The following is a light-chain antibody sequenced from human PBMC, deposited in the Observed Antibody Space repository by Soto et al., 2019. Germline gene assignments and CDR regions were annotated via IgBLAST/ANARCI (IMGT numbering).Light chain of an antibody. V-gene: IGKV1-39*01. CDR1: QGIITY. CDR2: SSS. J-gene: IGKJ1*01. CDR3: QQYTNWPRT. Sequence: ESQLTQSPSSLSASVGDRVTITCRASQGIITYLNWYQHKPGKAPNLLIYSSSTLQSGVPSRFSGSGSGTEFTLTISSLQSEDFAVYYCQQYTNWPRTFGQGTKVDIK.